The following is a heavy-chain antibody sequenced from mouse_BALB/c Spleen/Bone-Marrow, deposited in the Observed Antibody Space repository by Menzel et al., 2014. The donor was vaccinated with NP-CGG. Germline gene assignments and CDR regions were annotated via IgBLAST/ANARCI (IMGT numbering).Heavy chain of an antibody. V-gene: IGHV1-14*01. D-gene: IGHD2-1*01. J-gene: IGHJ1*01. CDR2: INPYNDGT. Sequence: PGQGLEWIGYINPYNDGTKYNEKFKGKATLTSDKSSSTAYMELSSLTSEDSAVYYCARGGNYWYFDVWGAGTTVTVSS. CDR3: ARGGNYWYFDV.